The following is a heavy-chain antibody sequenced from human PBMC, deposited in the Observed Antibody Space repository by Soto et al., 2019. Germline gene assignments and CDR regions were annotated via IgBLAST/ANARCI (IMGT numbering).Heavy chain of an antibody. CDR1: GFTFSTYG. V-gene: IGHV3-30*18. CDR2: ISYDENTK. CDR3: AKEVLAAGQGWFDP. D-gene: IGHD6-25*01. Sequence: GGSLRLSCEASGFTFSTYGMHWVRQAPGKGLEWVAIISYDENTKYYADSLKGRFTISRDNSKNTLYLDINNVTPEDTAVYYCAKEVLAAGQGWFDPWGQGTLVTVSS. J-gene: IGHJ5*02.